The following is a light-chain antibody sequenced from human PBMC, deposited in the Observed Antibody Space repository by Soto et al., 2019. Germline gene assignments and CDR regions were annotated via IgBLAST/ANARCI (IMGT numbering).Light chain of an antibody. CDR1: GSNIGPNY. V-gene: IGLV1-47*02. CDR2: NND. Sequence: QSVLTQPPSASGTPVQRVTMSCSGSGSNIGPNYVYWFQQFPGTAPKLVIYNNDQRPSGVPDRFSGSKSGTSASLGISGLRSEDEADYYCAAWDDSLSGRVFGGGTKVTVL. CDR3: AAWDDSLSGRV. J-gene: IGLJ3*02.